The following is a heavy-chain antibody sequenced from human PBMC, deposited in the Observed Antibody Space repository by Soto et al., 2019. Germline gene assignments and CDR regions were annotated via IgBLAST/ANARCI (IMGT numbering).Heavy chain of an antibody. J-gene: IGHJ6*02. CDR2: ISYDGDNK. CDR3: ARGTTTSAFSVMDV. D-gene: IGHD1-1*01. V-gene: IGHV3-30-3*01. CDR1: GFTFSYHA. Sequence: QVQLVESGGGVVQPGRSLRLSCAASGFTFSYHALNWVRQAPGKGLEWVAVISYDGDNKYIAEAVKGRLTMSRDNPKNTVSLQMNSLRTEDTAMYFCARGTTTSAFSVMDVWGQGTTVTVSS.